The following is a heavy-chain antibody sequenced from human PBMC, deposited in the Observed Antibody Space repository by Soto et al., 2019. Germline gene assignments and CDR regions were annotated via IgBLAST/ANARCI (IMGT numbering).Heavy chain of an antibody. V-gene: IGHV1-8*01. CDR3: ARVRGYCSGGSCYDAFDI. Sequence: ASVKVSCKASGYTLTSYDINWVRQATGQGLEWMGWMNPNSGNTGYAQKFQGRVTMTRNTSISTAYMELSSLRSEDTAVYYCARVRGYCSGGSCYDAFDIWGQGTMVTVSS. CDR1: GYTLTSYD. CDR2: MNPNSGNT. D-gene: IGHD2-15*01. J-gene: IGHJ3*02.